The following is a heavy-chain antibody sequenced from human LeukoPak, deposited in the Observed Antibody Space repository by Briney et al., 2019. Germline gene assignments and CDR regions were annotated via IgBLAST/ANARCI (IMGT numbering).Heavy chain of an antibody. CDR3: AREVGTEMATLKGHYYYGMDV. CDR2: IIPILGIA. CDR1: GGTFSSYA. D-gene: IGHD5-24*01. J-gene: IGHJ6*02. Sequence: SVTVSFKASGGTFSSYAISWVRQAPGQGLEWMGRIIPILGIANYAQKFQGRVTITADKSTSTAYMELSSLRSEDTAVYYCAREVGTEMATLKGHYYYGMDVWGQGTTVTVSS. V-gene: IGHV1-69*04.